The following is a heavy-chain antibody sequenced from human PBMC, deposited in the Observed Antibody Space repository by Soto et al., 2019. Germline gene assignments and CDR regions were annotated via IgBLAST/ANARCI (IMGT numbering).Heavy chain of an antibody. CDR2: ISSSSSYT. CDR1: GFTFSDYY. CDR3: ARDHHRYSGYEYVDY. J-gene: IGHJ4*02. Sequence: QVQLVESGGGLVKPGGSLRLSCAASGFTFSDYYMSWIRQAPGKGLEWVSYISSSSSYTNYADSVKGRFTISRDNAKNALYRQMNSLRAEDTAVYYCARDHHRYSGYEYVDYWGQGTLVTVSS. D-gene: IGHD5-12*01. V-gene: IGHV3-11*05.